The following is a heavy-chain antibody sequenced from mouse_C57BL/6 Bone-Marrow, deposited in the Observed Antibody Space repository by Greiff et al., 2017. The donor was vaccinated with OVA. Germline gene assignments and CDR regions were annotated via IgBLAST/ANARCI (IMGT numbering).Heavy chain of an antibody. D-gene: IGHD2-3*01. CDR3: AREGYDGYYPFAY. Sequence: EVKLMESGPGMAKPSQSLSLTCTVTGYSITSGYDWHWIRHFPGNKLEWMGYISYSGSTNYNPSLKSRISITHDTSKNHFFLKLNSVTTEDTATYYCAREGYDGYYPFAYWGQGTLVTVSA. J-gene: IGHJ3*01. CDR1: GYSITSGYD. CDR2: ISYSGST. V-gene: IGHV3-1*01.